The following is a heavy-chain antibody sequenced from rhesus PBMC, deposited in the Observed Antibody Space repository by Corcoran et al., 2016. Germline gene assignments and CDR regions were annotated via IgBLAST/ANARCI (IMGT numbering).Heavy chain of an antibody. V-gene: IGHV2S1*01. CDR3: ARLYGSSGYFDY. J-gene: IGHJ4*01. D-gene: IGHD4-4*01. Sequence: QVTLKESGPALVKPTQTLTLTCTFSGFSLSTSGMGVGWIRQPPGKALEWLAVIYWDDDKYYRTSLKSRLTISKDTSKNQVALTVTNMDPVDTATYYCARLYGSSGYFDYWGQGVLVTVSS. CDR1: GFSLSTSGMG. CDR2: IYWDDDK.